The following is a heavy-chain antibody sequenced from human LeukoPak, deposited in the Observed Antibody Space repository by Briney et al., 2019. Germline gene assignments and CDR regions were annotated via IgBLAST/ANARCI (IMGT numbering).Heavy chain of an antibody. D-gene: IGHD1-26*01. CDR1: GGSISSYY. CDR3: ARTFSESYYYYGMDV. Sequence: SETLSLTCTVSGGSISSYYWSWIRQPPGKGLEWIGYIYYSGSTNYIPSLKSRVTISVDTSKNQFSLKLSSVTAADTAVYYCARTFSESYYYYGMDVWGQGTTVTVSS. CDR2: IYYSGST. V-gene: IGHV4-59*01. J-gene: IGHJ6*02.